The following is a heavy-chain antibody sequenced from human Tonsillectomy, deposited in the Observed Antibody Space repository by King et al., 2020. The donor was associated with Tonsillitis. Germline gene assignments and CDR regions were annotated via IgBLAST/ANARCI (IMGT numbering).Heavy chain of an antibody. CDR3: ARGGYSGYDRTHYFDY. V-gene: IGHV3-7*03. Sequence: QLVQSGGGLVQPGGSLRLSCAASGFTFSGFWMTWVRQAPGKGLEWVANIKQDGTEKHYVDSVKGRFTISRDNAKNSLYLQINSPRAEDTAVYYCARGGYSGYDRTHYFDYWGQGTLVTVSS. D-gene: IGHD5-12*01. CDR2: IKQDGTEK. J-gene: IGHJ4*02. CDR1: GFTFSGFW.